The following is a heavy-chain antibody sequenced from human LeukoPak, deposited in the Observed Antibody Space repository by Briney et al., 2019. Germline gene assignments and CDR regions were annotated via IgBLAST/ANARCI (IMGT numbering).Heavy chain of an antibody. CDR3: ARALDSSGYYTYDY. CDR1: GYTFTGYY. CDR2: INPNSGGT. D-gene: IGHD3-22*01. J-gene: IGHJ4*02. V-gene: IGHV1-2*02. Sequence: ASVKVSCKASGYTFTGYYMHWVRQAPGQGLEWMGWINPNSGGTNYAQKFQGRVTMTRDTSISTAYMELSRLRSDDTAVYYCARALDSSGYYTYDYWGQGTLVTVSS.